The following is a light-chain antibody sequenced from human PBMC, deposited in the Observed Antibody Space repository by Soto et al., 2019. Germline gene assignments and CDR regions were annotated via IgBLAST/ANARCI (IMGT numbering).Light chain of an antibody. CDR2: NGR. CDR1: NIGTKG. Sequence: SYELTQPPSVSVAPGQTATITCGGDNIGTKGVHWYQQKAGQAPELVVYNGRDRPSGIPERFSGSNSGNTATLTITRVEAGDEADFYCQVRERPSDYSVVFGGGTKLTVL. CDR3: QVRERPSDYSVV. J-gene: IGLJ3*02. V-gene: IGLV3-21*02.